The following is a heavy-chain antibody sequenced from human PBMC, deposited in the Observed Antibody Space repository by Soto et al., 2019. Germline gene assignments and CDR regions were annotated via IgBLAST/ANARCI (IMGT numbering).Heavy chain of an antibody. D-gene: IGHD2-15*01. CDR2: ISSSSSYI. CDR3: ARECSGGSCYYYYGMDV. Sequence: GGSLRLSCAASGFTFSSYSMNWVRQAPGKGLEWVSSISSSSSYIYYADSVKGRFTISRDNAKNSLYLQMNSLRAEDTAVYYCARECSGGSCYYYYGMDVWGQGTTVTVS. CDR1: GFTFSSYS. J-gene: IGHJ6*02. V-gene: IGHV3-21*01.